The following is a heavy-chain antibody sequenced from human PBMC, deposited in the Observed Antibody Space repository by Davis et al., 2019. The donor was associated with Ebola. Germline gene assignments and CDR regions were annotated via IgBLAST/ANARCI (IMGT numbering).Heavy chain of an antibody. CDR3: AIVNDYDYTTQNWFDP. CDR1: GVSISGHY. D-gene: IGHD3-16*01. Sequence: SETLSLTCTVSGVSISGHYWSWIRQPAGKGLEWIGRIYSGGTTYYNPSLKSRVTLSIETSKGQFSLELNSVTAAYTAVYYCAIVNDYDYTTQNWFDPWGQGALVTVSS. J-gene: IGHJ5*02. V-gene: IGHV4-4*07. CDR2: IYSGGTT.